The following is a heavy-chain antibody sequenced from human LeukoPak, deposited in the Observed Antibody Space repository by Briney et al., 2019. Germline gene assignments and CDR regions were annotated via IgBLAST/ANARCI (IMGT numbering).Heavy chain of an antibody. V-gene: IGHV3-48*03. CDR2: ISNSGSHI. J-gene: IGHJ4*02. Sequence: GGSLRLSCAGSGFIFSSYDMNWVRQAPGKGLEWISYISNSGSHIYYADSAKGRFTISRDNAENSLYLQMNSLRVEDTAVYYCARDRGWVRDYWGQGTVVTVSS. D-gene: IGHD3-10*01. CDR3: ARDRGWVRDY. CDR1: GFIFSSYD.